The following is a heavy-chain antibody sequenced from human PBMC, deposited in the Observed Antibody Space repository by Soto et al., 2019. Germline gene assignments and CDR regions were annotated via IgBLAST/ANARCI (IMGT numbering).Heavy chain of an antibody. CDR3: AKSDRGNFAAFDY. D-gene: IGHD1-7*01. Sequence: EVHLLESGGGLVQPGGSLRLSCAASGFTFSSYAMSWVRQAPGKGLEWVSAISGSGGSTYYADSVKGRFTISRDNSKNTLYLQMNSLRAEDTAVYYCAKSDRGNFAAFDYWGQGTLVTVSS. CDR1: GFTFSSYA. V-gene: IGHV3-23*01. CDR2: ISGSGGST. J-gene: IGHJ4*02.